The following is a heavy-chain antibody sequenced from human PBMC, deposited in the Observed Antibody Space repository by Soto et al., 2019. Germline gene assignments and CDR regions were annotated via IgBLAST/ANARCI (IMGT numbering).Heavy chain of an antibody. CDR1: GFTFSDYT. CDR3: ARQGHMDV. J-gene: IGHJ6*02. V-gene: IGHV3-21*02. CDR2: ITSRSTYI. Sequence: EVQLVESGGGLVKPGGSLKLSCVASGFTFSDYTMTLVRQAPGKGLEWVSSITSRSTYIYFTDSLKGRFTISRDNVKNSLYLQMNSMIGEDTAVYYCARQGHMDVWGQGTTVTVSS.